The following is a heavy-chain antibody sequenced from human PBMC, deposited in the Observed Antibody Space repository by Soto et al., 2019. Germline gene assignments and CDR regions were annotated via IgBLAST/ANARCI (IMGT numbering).Heavy chain of an antibody. Sequence: ASVKVSCKVSGYTLTELSMHWVRQAPGKGLEWMGGFDPEDGETIYAQKFQGRVTMTEDTSTDTAYMELSSLRSEDTAVYYCATVTGDYYDSSGYYSLGYWGQGTLVTVSS. CDR3: ATVTGDYYDSSGYYSLGY. CDR2: FDPEDGET. V-gene: IGHV1-24*01. J-gene: IGHJ4*02. D-gene: IGHD3-22*01. CDR1: GYTLTELS.